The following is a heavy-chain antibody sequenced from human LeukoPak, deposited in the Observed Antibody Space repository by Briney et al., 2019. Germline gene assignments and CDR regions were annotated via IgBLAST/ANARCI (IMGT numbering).Heavy chain of an antibody. Sequence: GGSLRLSCAASGFTVSAKYMSWVRQGPGKGLDWISSIYSDGGTNYADSVKGRFTISRDNSKNTLYLQMNSLGPEDTAVYYCARDGGFGGPGGDNWFDSWGQGALVTVSS. CDR1: GFTVSAKY. D-gene: IGHD3-16*01. CDR3: ARDGGFGGPGGDNWFDS. CDR2: IYSDGGT. J-gene: IGHJ5*01. V-gene: IGHV3-66*02.